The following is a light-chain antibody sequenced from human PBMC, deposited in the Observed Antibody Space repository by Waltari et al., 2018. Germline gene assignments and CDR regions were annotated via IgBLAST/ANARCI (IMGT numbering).Light chain of an antibody. J-gene: IGKJ2*01. V-gene: IGKV1-33*01. CDR2: DAA. CDR1: RDISNN. CDR3: QRHDNLSNT. Sequence: DIQMTQSPSSLSASVGDRVTITCQASRDISNNLNWYQQKPGRAPKLLIYDAAKLETGVPSRFSGSGSGTHFTFTISNLQPEDIATYYCQRHDNLSNTFGQGTKLVIK.